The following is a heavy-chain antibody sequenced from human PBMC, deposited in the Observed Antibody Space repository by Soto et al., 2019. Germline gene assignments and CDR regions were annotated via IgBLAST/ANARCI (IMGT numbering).Heavy chain of an antibody. CDR3: ARDGQYSYGLTFDY. V-gene: IGHV3-11*06. D-gene: IGHD5-18*01. CDR2: ISSSSSYT. Sequence: PGGSLRLSCAASGFTFSDYYMSWIRQAPGKGLEWVSYISSSSSYTNYADSVKGRFTISRDNAKNSLHLQMNSLRAEDTAVYYCARDGQYSYGLTFDYWGQGTLVTVSS. CDR1: GFTFSDYY. J-gene: IGHJ4*02.